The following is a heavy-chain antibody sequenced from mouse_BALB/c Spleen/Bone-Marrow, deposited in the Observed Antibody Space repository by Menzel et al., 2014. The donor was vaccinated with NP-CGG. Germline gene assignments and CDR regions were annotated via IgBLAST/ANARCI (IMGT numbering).Heavy chain of an antibody. CDR2: IWAGGST. V-gene: IGHV2-9*02. J-gene: IGHJ3*01. CDR1: GFSLTSYG. CDR3: AREATMITGFAY. Sequence: VKLMESGPGLVAPSQSLSITCTVSGFSLTSYGVHWVRQPPGKGLEWLGVIWAGGSTNYNSALMSRLSISKDNSKSQVFLKMNSLQTDDTAMYCCAREATMITGFAYWGQGTLVTVSA. D-gene: IGHD2-4*01.